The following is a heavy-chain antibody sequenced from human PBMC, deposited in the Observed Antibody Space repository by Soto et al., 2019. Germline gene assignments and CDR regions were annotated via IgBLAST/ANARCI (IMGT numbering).Heavy chain of an antibody. D-gene: IGHD3-10*01. J-gene: IGHJ6*02. CDR1: GFTFTGYL. V-gene: IGHV1-2*04. CDR3: ARVSGGSVLYYYYGMDV. Sequence: VSVEVSCKAPGFTFTGYLMRWGRQATGQGLEWMGWTNPNSGGTNYAQKFHGWVTMTRDTSISTAYMELSRLRSDDTAVYYCARVSGGSVLYYYYGMDVWGQGTTVTVSS. CDR2: TNPNSGGT.